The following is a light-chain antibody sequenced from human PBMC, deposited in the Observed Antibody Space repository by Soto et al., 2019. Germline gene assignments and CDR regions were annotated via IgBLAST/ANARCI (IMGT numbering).Light chain of an antibody. CDR1: SSDVGRYNF. J-gene: IGLJ1*01. Sequence: QFVLTQPASVSGSPGQSITISCTGTSSDVGRYNFVSWYQQHPGKVPKVMIYEVTKRPSGVSNRFSGSKSGNTAFLTISGLQAEDEADYYCCSDAGSGVYVFGTGTKVTVL. V-gene: IGLV2-23*02. CDR3: CSDAGSGVYV. CDR2: EVT.